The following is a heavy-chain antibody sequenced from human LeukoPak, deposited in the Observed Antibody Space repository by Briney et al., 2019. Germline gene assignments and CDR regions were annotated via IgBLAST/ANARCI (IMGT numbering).Heavy chain of an antibody. CDR3: AKGGGYCSSTSCYMPTGY. Sequence: PGGSLRLSCAASGFTFNTYVMSWVRQAPGKGLEWVSAINGGGSNTYYADSVKGRFTISRDNSKNMVYLQMNNLRADDTAVYYCAKGGGYCSSTSCYMPTGYWGQGTLVTVSS. CDR2: INGGGSNT. CDR1: GFTFNTYV. D-gene: IGHD2-2*02. J-gene: IGHJ4*02. V-gene: IGHV3-23*01.